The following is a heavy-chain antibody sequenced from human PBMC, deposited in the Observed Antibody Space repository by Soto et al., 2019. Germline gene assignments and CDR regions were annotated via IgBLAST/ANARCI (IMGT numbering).Heavy chain of an antibody. J-gene: IGHJ5*02. Sequence: GGSLRLSCAASGFTFSSYWMSWVRQAPGRGLEWVADMKQDGSEKYYVDSVKGRFTISRDNAKNSLYLQMNSLRAEDTAVYYCARAMGYCISTSCPNWFDPWGQGTLVTVSS. CDR3: ARAMGYCISTSCPNWFDP. V-gene: IGHV3-7*01. D-gene: IGHD2-2*01. CDR1: GFTFSSYW. CDR2: MKQDGSEK.